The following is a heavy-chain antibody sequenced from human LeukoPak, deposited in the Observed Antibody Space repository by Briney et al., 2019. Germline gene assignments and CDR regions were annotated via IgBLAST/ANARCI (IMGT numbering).Heavy chain of an antibody. CDR1: GYTFTSYD. CDR2: MNPNSGNT. Sequence: GASVKVSCKASGYTFTSYDINWVRQATGQGLEWVGWMNPNSGNTGYAQKFQGRVTMTRNTSISTAYMELSSLRSEDTAVYYCARRSLRGNWFDPWGQGTLVTVSS. D-gene: IGHD3-10*01. CDR3: ARRSLRGNWFDP. J-gene: IGHJ5*02. V-gene: IGHV1-8*01.